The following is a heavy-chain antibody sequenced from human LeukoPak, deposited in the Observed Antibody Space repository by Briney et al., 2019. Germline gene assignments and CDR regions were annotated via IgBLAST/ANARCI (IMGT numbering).Heavy chain of an antibody. CDR3: ARADSVPAGDYHYWYMDV. J-gene: IGHJ6*03. CDR2: INPNSGGT. D-gene: IGHD2-2*01. Sequence: ASVKVSCKASGYTFTGYYMHWVRQDLRQGLQWMGWINPNSGGTDYAQKFQGRVTMTRDTSIRTVYMELSSLRSDDTAVYYCARADSVPAGDYHYWYMDVWGKGTTVTVPS. CDR1: GYTFTGYY. V-gene: IGHV1-2*02.